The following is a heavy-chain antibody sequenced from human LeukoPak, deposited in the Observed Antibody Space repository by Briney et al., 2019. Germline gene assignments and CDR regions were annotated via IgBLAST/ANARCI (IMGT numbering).Heavy chain of an antibody. CDR2: INHSGST. CDR1: GYSISSGYY. Sequence: SETLSLTCTVSGYSISSGYYWGWIRQPPGKGLEWIGEINHSGSTNYNPSLKSRVTISVDTSKNQFSLKLSSVTAADTAVYYCARVDIPDDGDGMDVWGQGTTVTVSS. CDR3: ARVDIPDDGDGMDV. V-gene: IGHV4-38-2*02. J-gene: IGHJ6*02. D-gene: IGHD1-14*01.